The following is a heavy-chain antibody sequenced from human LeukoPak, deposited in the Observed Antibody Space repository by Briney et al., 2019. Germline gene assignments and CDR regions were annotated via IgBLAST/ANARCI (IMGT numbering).Heavy chain of an antibody. CDR2: ISAYNGNT. CDR3: ARVGYNWNDGIYYYYGMDG. V-gene: IGHV1-18*01. D-gene: IGHD1-1*01. J-gene: IGHJ6*02. CDR1: GYTFTSYG. Sequence: ASVKVSCKASGYTFTSYGISWVRQAPGQGLEWMGWISAYNGNTNYAQKLQGRVTMTTDTSTSTAYMELRSLRSDDTAVYYCARVGYNWNDGIYYYYGMDGWGQGTTVTVSS.